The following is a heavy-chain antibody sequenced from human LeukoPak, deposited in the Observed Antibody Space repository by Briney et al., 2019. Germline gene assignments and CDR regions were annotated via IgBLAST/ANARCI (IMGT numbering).Heavy chain of an antibody. J-gene: IGHJ4*02. V-gene: IGHV3-23*01. D-gene: IGHD1-20*01. CDR3: AKVKWKLIGYFDY. CDR1: GFTFTNYA. CDR2: LTGDGGT. Sequence: PGGSLRLSCAASGFTFTNYAVSWVRQAPGEGLEWVSVLTGDGGTYYADSVKGRFTNSRDDSKNTLILQMNSLRAEDTAVYFCAKVKWKLIGYFDYWGQGTLVTVSS.